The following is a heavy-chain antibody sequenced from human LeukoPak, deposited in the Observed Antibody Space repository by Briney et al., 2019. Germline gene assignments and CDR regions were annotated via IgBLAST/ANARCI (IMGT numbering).Heavy chain of an antibody. J-gene: IGHJ4*02. D-gene: IGHD5-18*01. CDR2: ISGSGGST. CDR1: GFTFSSYA. V-gene: IGHV3-23*01. CDR3: AKTGYSYGSPFDY. Sequence: RSGGSLRLSCAASGFTFSSYAMSWVRQAPGKGLEWVSAISGSGGSTYYADSVKGRFTISRDNSKNTLYLQMNSLRAEDTAVYYCAKTGYSYGSPFDYWGQGTLVTVSS.